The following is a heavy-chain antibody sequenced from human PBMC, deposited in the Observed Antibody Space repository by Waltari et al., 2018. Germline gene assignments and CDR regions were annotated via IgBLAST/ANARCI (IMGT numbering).Heavy chain of an antibody. Sequence: EAQLVQSGGGLVQPGGSLRLSCAASGFTFRNYWMHWVRQAPGKGLVWVSRINSYGSDTSYADSVKGRFTISRDNAKNTLYLQMNSLRAEDTAVYYCASSRFSIGCSSWGQGTLATVSS. CDR2: INSYGSDT. V-gene: IGHV3-74*01. CDR1: GFTFRNYW. CDR3: ASSRFSIGCSS. D-gene: IGHD6-19*01. J-gene: IGHJ5*02.